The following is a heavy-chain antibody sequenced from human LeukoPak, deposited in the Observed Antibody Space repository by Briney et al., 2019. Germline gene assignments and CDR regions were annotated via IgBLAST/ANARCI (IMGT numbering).Heavy chain of an antibody. CDR2: MNPNSGNT. V-gene: IGHV1-8*01. CDR3: ARGVWVDYYYYMDV. J-gene: IGHJ6*03. CDR1: GYTFTSYD. D-gene: IGHD3-16*01. Sequence: GASVKVSCKASGYTFTSYDINWVRQATGQGLEWMGWMNPNSGNTGYAQKFQGRVTMTRDTSISTAYMELSSLRSEDTAVYYCARGVWVDYYYYMDVWGKGTTVTISS.